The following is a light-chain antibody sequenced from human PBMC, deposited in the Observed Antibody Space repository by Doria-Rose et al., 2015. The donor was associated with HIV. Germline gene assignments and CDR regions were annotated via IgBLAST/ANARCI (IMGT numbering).Light chain of an antibody. CDR3: HQYGTSWT. J-gene: IGKJ1*01. CDR1: QSFSSTY. CDR2: DGS. Sequence: EIVLTQSPGTLSLSPGERATLSCRASQSFSSTYLAWYQQKPGQAPSLLIYDGSSRATGIPDRFSASGSGTDITLTISRLEPEDVALYYCHQYGTSWTFGQGTKVEI. V-gene: IGKV3-20*01.